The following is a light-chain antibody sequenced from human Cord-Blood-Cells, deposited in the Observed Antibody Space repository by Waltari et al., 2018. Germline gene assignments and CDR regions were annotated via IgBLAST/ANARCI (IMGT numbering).Light chain of an antibody. Sequence: QSALTQPRSVSGSPGQSVTISCPGTSSDVGGYNYVSWYQQHPAKAPKLMSYDVSKRPSGFPDRFSGSKSGNTTSLTISGLQAEDEADYYCCSYAGSYTWVFGGGTKLTVL. J-gene: IGLJ3*02. CDR1: SSDVGGYNY. CDR3: CSYAGSYTWV. V-gene: IGLV2-11*01. CDR2: DVS.